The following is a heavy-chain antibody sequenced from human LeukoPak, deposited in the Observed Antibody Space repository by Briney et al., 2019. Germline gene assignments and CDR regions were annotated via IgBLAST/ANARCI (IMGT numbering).Heavy chain of an antibody. J-gene: IGHJ2*01. V-gene: IGHV4-59*01. D-gene: IGHD3-22*01. CDR3: ARMYYYDSSGYYSWYFDL. Sequence: SETLSLTCTVSGGSISSYYWSWIRQPPGKGLEWIGYIYYRGSTNYNPSLKSRVTISVDTSKNQFFLKLSSVTATDTAVYYCARMYYYDSSGYYSWYFDLWGRGTLVTVSS. CDR2: IYYRGST. CDR1: GGSISSYY.